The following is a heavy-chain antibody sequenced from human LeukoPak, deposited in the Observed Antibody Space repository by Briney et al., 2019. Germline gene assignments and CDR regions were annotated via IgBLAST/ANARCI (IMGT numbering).Heavy chain of an antibody. CDR2: IYYSGST. CDR3: ARGEGEWAADLGY. CDR1: GGSISSYY. Sequence: PSETLSLACTVSGGSISSYYWSWIRQPPGKGLEWIGYIYYSGSTNYNPSLKSRVTISVDTSKNQFSLKLSSVTAADTAVYYCARGEGEWAADLGYWGQGTLVTVSS. V-gene: IGHV4-59*12. J-gene: IGHJ4*02. D-gene: IGHD6-13*01.